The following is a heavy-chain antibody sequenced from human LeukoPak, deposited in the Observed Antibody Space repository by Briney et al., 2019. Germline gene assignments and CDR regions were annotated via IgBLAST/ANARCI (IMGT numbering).Heavy chain of an antibody. Sequence: SETLSLTCTVSGGSISSGSYYWSWIRQPAGKGLEWIGRIYTSGSTNYNPSLKSRVTISVDTSKNQFSLKLSSVTAADTAVYYCARGDGYNLGYWGQGTLVTVSS. D-gene: IGHD5-24*01. CDR3: ARGDGYNLGY. CDR2: IYTSGST. V-gene: IGHV4-61*02. J-gene: IGHJ4*02. CDR1: GGSISSGSYY.